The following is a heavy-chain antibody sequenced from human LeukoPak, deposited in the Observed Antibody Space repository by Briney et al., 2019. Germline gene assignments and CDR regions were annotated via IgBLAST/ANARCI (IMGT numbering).Heavy chain of an antibody. V-gene: IGHV3-30-3*01. CDR2: ISYDGSNK. CDR1: GFTFSSYA. D-gene: IGHD1-26*01. CDR3: ATSAGATTYYYYGMDV. Sequence: GRSLRLSCAASGFTFSSYAMHWVRQAPGKGLEWVAVISYDGSNKYYADSVKGRFTISRDNSKNTLYLQMNSLRSEDTAVYYCATSAGATTYYYYGMDVWGQGTTVTVSS. J-gene: IGHJ6*02.